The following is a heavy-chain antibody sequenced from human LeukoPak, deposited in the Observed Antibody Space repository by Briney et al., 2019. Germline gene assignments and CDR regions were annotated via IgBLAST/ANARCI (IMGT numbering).Heavy chain of an antibody. Sequence: SETLSLTCTVSGGSISSSSYYWGWIRQPPGKGLEWIGSIYYSGSTYYNPSLKSRVTISVDTSKNQFSLKPSSVTAADTAVYYCARRGTYYYDSSGYYPQYYFDYWGQGTLVTVSS. CDR2: IYYSGST. D-gene: IGHD3-22*01. V-gene: IGHV4-39*01. CDR1: GGSISSSSYY. J-gene: IGHJ4*02. CDR3: ARRGTYYYDSSGYYPQYYFDY.